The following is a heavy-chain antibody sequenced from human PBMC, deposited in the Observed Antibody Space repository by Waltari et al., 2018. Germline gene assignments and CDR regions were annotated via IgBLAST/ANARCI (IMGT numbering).Heavy chain of an antibody. Sequence: QVQLVQSGAEVKKPGASVKVSCKASGYTFTSYAMHWVRQAPGQRLEWMGWINAGNGNTKYSQEFQGRVTITRDTSASTAYMELSSLRSEDMAVYYCARAYYYGSGSYSVYFDYWGQGTLVTVSS. CDR1: GYTFTSYA. CDR2: INAGNGNT. V-gene: IGHV1-3*03. D-gene: IGHD3-10*01. CDR3: ARAYYYGSGSYSVYFDY. J-gene: IGHJ4*02.